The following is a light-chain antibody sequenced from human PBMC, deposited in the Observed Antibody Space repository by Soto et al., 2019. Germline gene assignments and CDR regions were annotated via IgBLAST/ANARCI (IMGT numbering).Light chain of an antibody. CDR2: DAS. Sequence: DIQMTQSPSSLSASVGDRVTITCQASQDINNYLNWYQQKPGKAPKLLIYDASNLETGVTSRFSGGGSGTHFTFTISSLQPEDSATYYCQQYDNLPLTFGGGTKVEIK. J-gene: IGKJ4*01. CDR1: QDINNY. CDR3: QQYDNLPLT. V-gene: IGKV1-33*01.